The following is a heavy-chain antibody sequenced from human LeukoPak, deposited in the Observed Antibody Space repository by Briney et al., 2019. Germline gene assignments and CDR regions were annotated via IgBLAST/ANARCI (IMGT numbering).Heavy chain of an antibody. D-gene: IGHD4-17*01. J-gene: IGHJ5*02. V-gene: IGHV1-24*01. CDR2: FDPEDGET. Sequence: ASVKVSRKVSGYTLTELSMHWVRQAAGKGLGWMGGFDPEDGETMYAQKLPGRVTMTEDTSTDTVYMELSSLRTEDTAVYYCATDLGPSYADYGGWFDPWGTGTLVTASS. CDR1: GYTLTELS. CDR3: ATDLGPSYADYGGWFDP.